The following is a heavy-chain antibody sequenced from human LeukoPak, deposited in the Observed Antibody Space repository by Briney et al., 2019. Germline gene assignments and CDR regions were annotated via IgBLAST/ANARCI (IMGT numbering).Heavy chain of an antibody. Sequence: GGSLRLSCAGSGFTFSNAWMTWVRLAPGKGLEWVGRIKSKTNGETAHYAAPVAGRFTISRDDSKNTVYLQMNNLKTEDTAVYYCTLLHMVANDYALDCWGQGTLVTVSS. CDR3: TLLHMVANDYALDC. J-gene: IGHJ4*02. CDR1: GFTFSNAW. D-gene: IGHD2-21*01. CDR2: IKSKTNGETA. V-gene: IGHV3-15*01.